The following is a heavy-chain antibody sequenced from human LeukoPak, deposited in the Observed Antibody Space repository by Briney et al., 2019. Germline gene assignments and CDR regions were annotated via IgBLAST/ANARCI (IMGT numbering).Heavy chain of an antibody. Sequence: ASVKVSCKTSGYSFTSYNLHWVRQAPGQRLEWMGIIKPSGGNTNYAQKLQGRVTMTTDTSTSTAYMELRSLRSDDTAVYYCARVDSSGWHPKYNYYYYYMDVWGKGTTVTVSS. D-gene: IGHD6-19*01. CDR2: IKPSGGNT. CDR3: ARVDSSGWHPKYNYYYYYMDV. V-gene: IGHV1-46*01. CDR1: GYSFTSYN. J-gene: IGHJ6*03.